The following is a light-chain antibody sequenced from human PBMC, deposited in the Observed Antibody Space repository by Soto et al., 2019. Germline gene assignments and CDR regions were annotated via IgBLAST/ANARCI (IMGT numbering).Light chain of an antibody. J-gene: IGKJ1*01. V-gene: IGKV3-20*01. CDR1: QSVSNNY. CDR2: GAS. Sequence: EVVLTQSPGTLSLSPGERATLSCRASQSVSNNYLAWCQQKPGQAPRLLIYGASNRATGIPDRFSGSGSGTDFTLTISRLEPGDFAVYYCQQYGSSGTFGQGTKVDVK. CDR3: QQYGSSGT.